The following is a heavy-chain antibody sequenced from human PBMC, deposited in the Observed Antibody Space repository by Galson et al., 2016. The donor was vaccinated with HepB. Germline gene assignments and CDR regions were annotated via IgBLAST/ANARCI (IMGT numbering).Heavy chain of an antibody. CDR2: IRSKANNYAT. V-gene: IGHV3-73*01. D-gene: IGHD3-10*01. CDR3: SRPNERESPTGAFYYYGMDV. Sequence: SLRLSCAASGFTFSGSAMHWVRQASGKGLEWVGHIRSKANNYATAYAASVKGRFTISRDDSKNTAYLQMNSLKTEDTAVYYCSRPNERESPTGAFYYYGMDVWGQGTTVTVSS. J-gene: IGHJ6*02. CDR1: GFTFSGSA.